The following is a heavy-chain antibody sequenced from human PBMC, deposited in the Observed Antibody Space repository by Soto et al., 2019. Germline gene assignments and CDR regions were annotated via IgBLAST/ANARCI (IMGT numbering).Heavy chain of an antibody. CDR2: IYSGGST. V-gene: IGHV3-66*01. CDR1: GFTVSSNY. CDR3: ARGPEMATIKDPPVY. Sequence: EVQLVESGGGLVQPGGSLRLSCAASGFTVSSNYMSWVRQAPGKGLEWVSVIYSGGSTYYADSVKGRFTISRDNSKNTLYLQMNSLRAEDTAVYYCARGPEMATIKDPPVYWGQGTLVTVSS. D-gene: IGHD5-12*01. J-gene: IGHJ4*02.